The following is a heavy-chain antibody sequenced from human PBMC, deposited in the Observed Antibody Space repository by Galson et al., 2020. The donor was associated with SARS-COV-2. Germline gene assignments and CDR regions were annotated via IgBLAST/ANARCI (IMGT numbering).Heavy chain of an antibody. CDR2: ISYDGSNK. CDR1: GFTFSSYA. J-gene: IGHJ4*02. CDR3: ARDDGYSSGWWDYFDY. Sequence: GESLKISCAASGFTFSSYAMHWVRQAPGKGLEWVAVISYDGSNKYYADSVKGRFTISRDNSKNTLYLQMNSLRAEDTAVYYCARDDGYSSGWWDYFDYWGQGTLVTVSS. D-gene: IGHD6-19*01. V-gene: IGHV3-30-3*01.